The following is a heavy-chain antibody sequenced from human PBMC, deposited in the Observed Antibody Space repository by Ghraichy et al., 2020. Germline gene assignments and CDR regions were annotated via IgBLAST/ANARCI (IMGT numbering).Heavy chain of an antibody. CDR1: GYSFTSYG. CDR2: ISAYNGNT. Sequence: ASVKVSCKATGYSFTSYGIGWVRQAPGQGLEWMGWISAYNGNTNYAQKLQGRVTVTTDTSTSTAYMELRSLRSDDTAVYFCARWSNAYDIWGQGTMVTVSS. V-gene: IGHV1-18*01. J-gene: IGHJ3*02. D-gene: IGHD1-26*01. CDR3: ARWSNAYDI.